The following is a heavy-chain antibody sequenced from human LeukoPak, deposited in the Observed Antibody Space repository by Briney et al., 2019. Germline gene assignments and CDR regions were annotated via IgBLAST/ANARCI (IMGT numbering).Heavy chain of an antibody. Sequence: GGSLILSCAATGFTFSGSPIFWVRQASGKGLEWVGRIRSKADNYATAYAASVQGRCTISRDDSKSTAYLQLNSLKTEDTAVYYCTQSNYWGQGALVTVSS. CDR1: GFTFSGSP. V-gene: IGHV3-73*01. CDR2: IRSKADNYAT. CDR3: TQSNY. J-gene: IGHJ4*02.